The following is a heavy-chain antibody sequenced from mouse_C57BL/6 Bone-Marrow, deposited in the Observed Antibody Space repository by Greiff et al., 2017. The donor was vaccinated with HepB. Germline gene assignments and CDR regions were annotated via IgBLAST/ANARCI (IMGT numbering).Heavy chain of an antibody. CDR3: TRRRYPSYWYFDV. J-gene: IGHJ1*03. D-gene: IGHD1-1*01. CDR2: ISSGGDYI. Sequence: EVKLVESGEGLVKPGGSLKLSCAASGFTFSSYAMSWVRQTPEKRLEWVAYISSGGDYIYYADTVKGRFTISRDNARNTLYLQMSSLKSEDTAMYYCTRRRYPSYWYFDVWGTGTTVTVSS. V-gene: IGHV5S21*01. CDR1: GFTFSSYA.